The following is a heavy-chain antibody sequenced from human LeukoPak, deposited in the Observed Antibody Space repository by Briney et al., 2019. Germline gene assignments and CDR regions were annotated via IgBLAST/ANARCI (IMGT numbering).Heavy chain of an antibody. CDR1: GGSISSYY. CDR3: ARRDAYSSGWYYYYYYMDV. V-gene: IGHV4-59*12. D-gene: IGHD6-19*01. J-gene: IGHJ6*03. CDR2: IYYSGST. Sequence: SETLSLTCTVSGGSISSYYWSWIRQPPGKGLEWIGYIYYSGSTNYNPSLKSRVTISVDTSKNQFSLKLSSVTAADTAVYYCARRDAYSSGWYYYYYYMDVWGKGTTVTISS.